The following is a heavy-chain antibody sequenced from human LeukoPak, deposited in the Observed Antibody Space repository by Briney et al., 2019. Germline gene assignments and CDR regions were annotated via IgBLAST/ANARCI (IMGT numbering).Heavy chain of an antibody. Sequence: GGSLRLSCAASGFTFSSHSMNWVRQAPGKGLEWVSSISSSSSYIYYADSVKGRFTISRDNAKNSLYLQMNSLRAEDTAVYYCARSLLTGYYGFDYWGQGTLVTVSS. J-gene: IGHJ4*02. CDR2: ISSSSSYI. V-gene: IGHV3-21*01. CDR3: ARSLLTGYYGFDY. CDR1: GFTFSSHS. D-gene: IGHD3-9*01.